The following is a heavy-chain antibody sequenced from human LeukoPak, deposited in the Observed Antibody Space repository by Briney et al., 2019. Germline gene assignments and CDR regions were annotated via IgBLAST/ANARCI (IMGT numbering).Heavy chain of an antibody. J-gene: IGHJ5*02. D-gene: IGHD6-6*01. CDR3: ARTGIAARPTVWFDP. CDR1: GLAFSAYK. V-gene: IGHV3-74*01. CDR2: INSDGSST. Sequence: GGSLRLSCAASGLAFSAYKMHWVRQAPGKGLVWVSYINSDGSSTNYADSVKGRFTISRDNAKNTLYLQMNSLRAEDTALYYCARTGIAARPTVWFDPWGQGTLVTVSS.